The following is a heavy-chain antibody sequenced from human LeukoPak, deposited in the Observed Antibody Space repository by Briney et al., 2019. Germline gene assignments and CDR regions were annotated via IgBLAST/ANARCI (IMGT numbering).Heavy chain of an antibody. CDR1: GYTFTGYY. J-gene: IGHJ4*02. CDR2: INPNSGGT. CDR3: ARVDTAMVIVVDY. D-gene: IGHD5-18*01. Sequence: ASVKVSCKASGYTFTGYYMHWVRQAPGQGLEWMGWINPNSGGTNYAQKFQGRVTMTRDTSTSTAYMELRSLRSVDTAVYYCARVDTAMVIVVDYWGQGTLVTVSS. V-gene: IGHV1-2*02.